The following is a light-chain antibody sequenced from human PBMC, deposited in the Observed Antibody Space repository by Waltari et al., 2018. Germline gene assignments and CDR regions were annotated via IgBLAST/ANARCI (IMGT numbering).Light chain of an antibody. CDR2: KAS. CDR1: QHIPNW. V-gene: IGKV1-5*03. CDR3: QHYNSYSIT. Sequence: IQLTQSPPTLPASVGDGGPITCRASQHIPNWLAWYRQKPGKAPTPLIYKASSLESGVPSRFSGSGAVTEFTLTISSLQPDDFATYYCQHYNSYSITFGQGTRLEIK. J-gene: IGKJ5*01.